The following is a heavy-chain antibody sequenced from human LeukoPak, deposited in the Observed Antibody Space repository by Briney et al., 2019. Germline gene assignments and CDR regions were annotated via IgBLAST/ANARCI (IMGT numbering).Heavy chain of an antibody. D-gene: IGHD3-16*02. CDR2: LSYSGGNT. V-gene: IGHV3-23*01. CDR1: GFTFSSYD. Sequence: GGSLRLSCAASGFTFSSYDMNRVRQAPGKGLEWVSALSYSGGNTYYADSVKGRFTISRDNSKNTLYLQMNSLRAEDTAVYYCAKVTYDYVWGSYRSAYFDYWGQGTLVTVSS. J-gene: IGHJ4*02. CDR3: AKVTYDYVWGSYRSAYFDY.